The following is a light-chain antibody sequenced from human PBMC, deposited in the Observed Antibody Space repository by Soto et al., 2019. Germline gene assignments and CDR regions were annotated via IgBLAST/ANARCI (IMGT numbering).Light chain of an antibody. CDR3: QQYDNLPVT. Sequence: DIQMTQFPSSLSASVGDRVTITCQASQDISNSLNWYQQKPGKAPKIQIYDASNLETGVPSMFSGSGSGTDFTFTISSLQPEDIATYYCQQYDNLPVTFGQGTKLEIK. CDR2: DAS. V-gene: IGKV1-33*01. CDR1: QDISNS. J-gene: IGKJ2*01.